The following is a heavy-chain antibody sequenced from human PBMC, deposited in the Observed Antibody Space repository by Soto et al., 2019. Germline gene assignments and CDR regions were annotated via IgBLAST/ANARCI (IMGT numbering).Heavy chain of an antibody. V-gene: IGHV1-58*01. CDR3: AAESPVLQFSEGAYYYYYGMDV. J-gene: IGHJ6*02. Sequence: QMQLVQSGPEVKKPGTSVKVSCKASGFTFTRAAVQWVRQARGQRLEWIGWIVVGSGNTNYAQKFQERVTITMDMSTSTAYMELSSLKSEDTAVYYCAAESPVLQFSEGAYYYYYGMDVWGPGATVTVSS. CDR2: IVVGSGNT. CDR1: GFTFTRAA. D-gene: IGHD3-3*01.